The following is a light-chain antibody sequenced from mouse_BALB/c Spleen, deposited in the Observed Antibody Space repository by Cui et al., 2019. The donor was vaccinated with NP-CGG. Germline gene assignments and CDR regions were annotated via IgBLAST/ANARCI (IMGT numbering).Light chain of an antibody. Sequence: QAVLTQESAPTTSPGETVTLTCRSSTGAVTTSNYANWVKEKPDHLFAGLIGGTNNRAPGVPARFSGSLIGDKAALTITGAQTEDEAIYFCALWYSNHWVFGGGTKLTVL. CDR1: TGAVTTSNY. J-gene: IGLJ1*01. CDR2: GTN. CDR3: ALWYSNHWV. V-gene: IGLV1*01.